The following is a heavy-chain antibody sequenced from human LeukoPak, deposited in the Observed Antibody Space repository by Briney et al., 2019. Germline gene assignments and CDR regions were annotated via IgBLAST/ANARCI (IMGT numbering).Heavy chain of an antibody. V-gene: IGHV4-31*03. CDR3: ARTHYYGMDV. CDR2: IYCSGGT. Sequence: PSQTLSLTCTVSGGSISSGGYYWSWIRQHPGKGLEWIGYIYCSGGTYYSPSLKSRVTISVDTSKNQVSLKLSSVTAADTAVYYCARTHYYGMDVWGQGTTVTVSS. CDR1: GGSISSGGYY. J-gene: IGHJ6*02.